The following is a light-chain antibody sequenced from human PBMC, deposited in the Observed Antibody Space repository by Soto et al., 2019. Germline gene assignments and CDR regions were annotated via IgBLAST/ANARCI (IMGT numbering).Light chain of an antibody. V-gene: IGKV3-15*01. Sequence: EIVMTQSPATLSVSPGERATLSCRASQSVSSNLAWYQQKPGQAPRLLIYGASTRATGIPARFSGSGSGTEFTLTISSLQSEDFAVYYCQQYNSVFGQGTKVEIK. CDR3: QQYNSV. CDR1: QSVSSN. J-gene: IGKJ1*01. CDR2: GAS.